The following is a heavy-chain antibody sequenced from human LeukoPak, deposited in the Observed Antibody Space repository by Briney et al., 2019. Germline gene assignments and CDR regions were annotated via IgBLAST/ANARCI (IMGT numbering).Heavy chain of an antibody. D-gene: IGHD3-22*01. V-gene: IGHV4-59*12. CDR2: IYYSGST. CDR1: GGSISSYH. CDR3: ARETYYYDSSGYNNYYFDY. Sequence: SETLSLTCTVSGGSISSYHWSWIRQPPGKGLEWIGYIYYSGSTNYNPSLKSRVTISIDTSKNQFSLKLSSVTAADTAVYYCARETYYYDSSGYNNYYFDYWGQGTLVAVSS. J-gene: IGHJ4*02.